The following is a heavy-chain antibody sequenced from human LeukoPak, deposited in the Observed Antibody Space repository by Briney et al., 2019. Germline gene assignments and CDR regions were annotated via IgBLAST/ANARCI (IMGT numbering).Heavy chain of an antibody. CDR1: GFTFSSYA. D-gene: IGHD6-19*01. Sequence: PGGSLRLSCAASGFTFSSYAMSWVRQAPGKGLEWVSAISGSGGSTFYADSVKGRFAISRDNSKNTLYLQMSSLRAEDTAVYYCAKELSSGWLRDFGYWGQGTLVTVSS. CDR3: AKELSSGWLRDFGY. CDR2: ISGSGGST. J-gene: IGHJ4*02. V-gene: IGHV3-23*01.